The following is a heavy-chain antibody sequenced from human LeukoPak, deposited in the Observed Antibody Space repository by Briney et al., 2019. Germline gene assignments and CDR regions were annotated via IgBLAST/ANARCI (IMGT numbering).Heavy chain of an antibody. J-gene: IGHJ4*02. V-gene: IGHV3-23*01. CDR3: AKDDYSGYDQTFDY. D-gene: IGHD5-12*01. CDR1: GFTFSSYA. CDR2: ISGSGGST. Sequence: GGSLRLSCAASGFTFSSYAMSWVRHAPGKGLGWVSAISGSGGSTYYADSVKGRFTISRDNSKNTLYLQMNSLRAEDTAVYYCAKDDYSGYDQTFDYWGQGTLVTVSS.